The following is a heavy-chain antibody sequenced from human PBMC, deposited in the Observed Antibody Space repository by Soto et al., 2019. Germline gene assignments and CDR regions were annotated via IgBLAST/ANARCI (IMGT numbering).Heavy chain of an antibody. CDR3: ARGRYGDY. J-gene: IGHJ4*02. CDR2: ISAHNGNT. V-gene: IGHV1-18*01. Sequence: QVHLVQSGAEVKKPGASVKVSCKASGYTFTSYGITCVRQAPGQGLEWMGWISAHNGNTDYAQKLQGRVIVTRDTSTSTAYMELRSLRSDDTAVYYCARGRYGDYWGQRALVTVSS. D-gene: IGHD1-1*01. CDR1: GYTFTSYG.